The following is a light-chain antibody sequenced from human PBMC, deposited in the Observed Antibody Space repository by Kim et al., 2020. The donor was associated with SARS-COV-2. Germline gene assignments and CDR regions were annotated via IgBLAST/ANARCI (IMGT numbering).Light chain of an antibody. J-gene: IGKJ2*01. CDR3: QQYYSTPYT. CDR2: WAS. V-gene: IGKV4-1*01. Sequence: DIVMTQSPDSLAVSLGERATINCKSSQSVLNSSNNKNYLAWYQQKPGQPPKLLIYWASTRESGVPDRVSGSGSGTDFSLTISSLQAEDVAVYYCQQYYSTPYTFGQGTKLEI. CDR1: QSVLNSSNNKNY.